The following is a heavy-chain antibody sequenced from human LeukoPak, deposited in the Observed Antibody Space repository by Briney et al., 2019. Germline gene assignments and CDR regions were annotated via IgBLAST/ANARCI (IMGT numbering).Heavy chain of an antibody. J-gene: IGHJ6*02. CDR2: IIPIFGTA. Sequence: SVKVSCKASGGTFSSYAISWVRQAPGQGLEWMGGIIPIFGTASYAQKFQGRVTITADESTSTAYMELSSLRSEDTAVYYCARDYLVVPAAIPYYYYGMDVWGQGTTVTVSS. D-gene: IGHD2-2*01. CDR1: GGTFSSYA. V-gene: IGHV1-69*13. CDR3: ARDYLVVPAAIPYYYYGMDV.